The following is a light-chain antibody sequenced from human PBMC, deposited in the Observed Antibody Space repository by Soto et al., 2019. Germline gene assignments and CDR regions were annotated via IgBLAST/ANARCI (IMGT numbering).Light chain of an antibody. CDR1: SSDVGSYNR. J-gene: IGLJ1*01. Sequence: LTQPPSVSGSPGQSVTISCTGTSSDVGSYNRVSWYQQPPGTAPKLMIYEVNNRPSGVPDRFSGSKSGNTASLTITGLQAEDEADYYCNSYTSSNTYVFGTGTKVTVL. CDR3: NSYTSSNTYV. CDR2: EVN. V-gene: IGLV2-18*02.